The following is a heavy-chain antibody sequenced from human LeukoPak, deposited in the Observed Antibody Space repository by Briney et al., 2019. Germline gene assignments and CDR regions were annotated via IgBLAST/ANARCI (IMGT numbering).Heavy chain of an antibody. J-gene: IGHJ4*02. V-gene: IGHV4-34*01. CDR2: INHSGST. CDR3: ARAREAATIDS. CDR1: GGSFSGYY. Sequence: SETLSLTCAVYGGSFSGYYWTWIRQPPGKGLEWIGEINHSGSTNHNPSLKSRVIISVDTSKNQFSLKFSSVTDADTAVYYCARAREAATIDSWGQGTRVIVSS. D-gene: IGHD6-25*01.